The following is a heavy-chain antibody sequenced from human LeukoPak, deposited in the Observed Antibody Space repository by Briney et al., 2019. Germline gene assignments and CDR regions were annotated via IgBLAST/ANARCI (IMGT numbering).Heavy chain of an antibody. V-gene: IGHV4-59*01. CDR1: GGSISSYY. J-gene: IGHJ5*02. CDR3: ARASHLGSVRGVINWFDP. D-gene: IGHD3-10*01. CDR2: IYYSGST. Sequence: SETLSLTCTVSGGSISSYYWSWIRQPPGKGLEWIGYIYYSGSTNYSPSLKSRVTISVDTSKNQFSLKLSSVTAADTAVYYCARASHLGSVRGVINWFDPWGQGTLVTVSS.